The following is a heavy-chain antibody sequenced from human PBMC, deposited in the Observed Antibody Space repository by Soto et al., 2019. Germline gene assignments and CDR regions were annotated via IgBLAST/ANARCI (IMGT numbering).Heavy chain of an antibody. D-gene: IGHD1-20*01. Sequence: DVQLVESGGGLVKPGGSLRLSCAASGFNFITFSMNWVRKAPGKGLEWVSSISASSSSIYYAESVKCRFTVSRDNAKNSLYLQMNSLTSEDTALYYCVRDAYNRDAFDRWGQRTTVTVSS. CDR3: VRDAYNRDAFDR. J-gene: IGHJ3*02. V-gene: IGHV3-21*01. CDR2: ISASSSSI. CDR1: GFNFITFS.